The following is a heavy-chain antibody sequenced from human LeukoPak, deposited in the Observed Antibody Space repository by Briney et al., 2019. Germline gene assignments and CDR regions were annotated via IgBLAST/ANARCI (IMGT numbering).Heavy chain of an antibody. CDR2: IHSGGTT. J-gene: IGHJ4*02. CDR3: ARDRRLRIVGAHGLDY. CDR1: GFTVSNNF. D-gene: IGHD1-26*01. V-gene: IGHV3-53*05. Sequence: PGGSLRLSCAASGFTVSNNFMSWVRQAPGKGLEWVSVIHSGGTTYYADSVKGRFTISRDNSKNTLYVQMNSLRTEDTAVYYCARDRRLRIVGAHGLDYWGQGTLVTVSS.